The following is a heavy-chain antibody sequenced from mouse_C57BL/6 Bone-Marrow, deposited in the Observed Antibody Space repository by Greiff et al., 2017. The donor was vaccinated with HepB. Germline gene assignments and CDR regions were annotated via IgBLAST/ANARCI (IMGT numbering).Heavy chain of an antibody. CDR1: GFTFSSYG. V-gene: IGHV5-6*01. D-gene: IGHD1-1*02. Sequence: EVQLVESGGDLVKPGGSLKLSCAASGFTFSSYGMSWVRQTPDKRLEWVATISSGGSYTYYPDSVKGRFTISRDNAKNTLYLQMSGLKSEDTAMYYCARLLWSFAYWGQGTLVTVSA. J-gene: IGHJ3*01. CDR3: ARLLWSFAY. CDR2: ISSGGSYT.